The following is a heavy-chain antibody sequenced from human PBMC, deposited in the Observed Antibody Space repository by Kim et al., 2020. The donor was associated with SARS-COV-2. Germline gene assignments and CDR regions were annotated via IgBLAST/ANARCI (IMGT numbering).Heavy chain of an antibody. CDR1: GFTFSSYG. CDR3: AKDLIYGSGSYLYYYYYGMDV. V-gene: IGHV3-30*18. CDR2: ISYDGGNK. Sequence: GGSLRLSCAASGFTFSSYGMHWVRQAPGKGLEWVAVISYDGGNKYYADSVKGRFTISRDNSKNTLYLQMNSLRAEDTAVYYCAKDLIYGSGSYLYYYYYGMDVWGQGTTVTVSS. D-gene: IGHD3-10*01. J-gene: IGHJ6*02.